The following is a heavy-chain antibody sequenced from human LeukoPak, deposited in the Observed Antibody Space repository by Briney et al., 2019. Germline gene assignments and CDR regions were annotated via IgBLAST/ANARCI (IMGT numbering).Heavy chain of an antibody. Sequence: SETLSLTCAVYGGSFSGYYWSWLRQPPGEGLEWIGEINHSGSTNYNPSLKSRVTISVDTSKNQFSLKLSSVTAADTAVYYCARGPTGIAGAGNFDYWGQGTLVTVSS. CDR1: GGSFSGYY. CDR2: INHSGST. J-gene: IGHJ4*02. D-gene: IGHD6-19*01. V-gene: IGHV4-34*01. CDR3: ARGPTGIAGAGNFDY.